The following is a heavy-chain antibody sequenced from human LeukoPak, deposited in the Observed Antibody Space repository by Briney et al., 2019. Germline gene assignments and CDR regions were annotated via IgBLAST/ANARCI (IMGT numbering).Heavy chain of an antibody. D-gene: IGHD3-10*01. V-gene: IGHV4-38-2*02. Sequence: SETLSLTCSVSGYSISSGYLWGWIRQPPGKGLEGIATIHNSASTYYNPSLKSQVAISVDTSKNQFSLQLSSVTAADTAVYYCAREVRARDDKFYSYMDVWGKGTTVTVSS. CDR2: IHNSAST. CDR3: AREVRARDDKFYSYMDV. CDR1: GYSISSGYL. J-gene: IGHJ6*03.